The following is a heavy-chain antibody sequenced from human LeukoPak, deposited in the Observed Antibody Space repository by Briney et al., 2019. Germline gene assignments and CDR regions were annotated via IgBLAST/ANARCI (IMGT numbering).Heavy chain of an antibody. CDR2: IWYDGSNE. Sequence: GRSLRLSCAAYGFTFSRYGMHWVRQAPGKGLEWVAVIWYDGSNEYYADSVKGRFTIFRDNSKNTLHLQMNSLIAEDTAVYSCARPLVGAALDYWGQGTLVTVSS. V-gene: IGHV3-33*01. J-gene: IGHJ4*02. CDR3: ARPLVGAALDY. CDR1: GFTFSRYG. D-gene: IGHD1-26*01.